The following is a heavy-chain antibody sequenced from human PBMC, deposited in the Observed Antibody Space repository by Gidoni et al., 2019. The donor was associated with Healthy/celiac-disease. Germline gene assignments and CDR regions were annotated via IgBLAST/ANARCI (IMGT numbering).Heavy chain of an antibody. CDR2: ISSSSNTK. CDR1: GLNFSSYS. J-gene: IGHJ4*02. CDR3: ARDEGYSYGYFDY. D-gene: IGHD5-18*01. V-gene: IGHV3-48*02. Sequence: EVQLVESGGGLVQPGGFLRLSCAASGLNFSSYSMNWVRQAPGKGLEWVAYISSSSNTKYYADSVKGRFTISRDNAKNSLYLQMNSLRDEDTAVYYCARDEGYSYGYFDYWGQGGLVTVSS.